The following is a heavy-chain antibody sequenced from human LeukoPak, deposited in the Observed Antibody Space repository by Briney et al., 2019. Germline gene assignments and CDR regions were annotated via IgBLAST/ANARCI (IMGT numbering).Heavy chain of an antibody. J-gene: IGHJ3*02. CDR2: INPNSGGT. V-gene: IGHV1-2*02. D-gene: IGHD6-19*01. CDR1: GYTSTFYY. CDR3: ARVYRWLVEDDAFDI. Sequence: ASVKVSCKASGYTSTFYYMHWVRQAPGQGLEWKGWINPNSGGTNYAQKFQGRVTMTRDTSISTAYMELSRLRSDDTAVYYCARVYRWLVEDDAFDIWGQGTMVTVSS.